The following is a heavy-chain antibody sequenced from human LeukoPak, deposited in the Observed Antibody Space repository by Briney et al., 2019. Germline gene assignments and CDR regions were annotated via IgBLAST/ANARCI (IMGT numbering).Heavy chain of an antibody. CDR2: INHSGST. V-gene: IGHV4-34*01. CDR3: ARGYYDFWSGYSDYFDY. J-gene: IGHJ4*02. CDR1: GGSFSGYY. D-gene: IGHD3-3*01. Sequence: SETLSLTCAVYGGSFSGYYWSWIRQPPGKGLEWIGEINHSGSTNYNPSLKSRVTISVDTSKNQFSLKLSSVTAADTPVYYCARGYYDFWSGYSDYFDYWGQGTLVTVSS.